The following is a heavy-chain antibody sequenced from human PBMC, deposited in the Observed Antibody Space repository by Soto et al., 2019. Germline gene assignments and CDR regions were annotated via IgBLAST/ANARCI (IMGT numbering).Heavy chain of an antibody. CDR3: AREGYYLNWFDP. J-gene: IGHJ5*02. D-gene: IGHD3-10*01. CDR2: VNWNGGST. V-gene: IGHV3-20*04. Sequence: PGGSLRLSCAASGFTFDDYGMSWARQAPGKGLEWVSGVNWNGGSTGYADSVKGRFTISRDNAKNSLYLQMNSLRAEDTAVYYCAREGYYLNWFDPWGQGTLVTVSS. CDR1: GFTFDDYG.